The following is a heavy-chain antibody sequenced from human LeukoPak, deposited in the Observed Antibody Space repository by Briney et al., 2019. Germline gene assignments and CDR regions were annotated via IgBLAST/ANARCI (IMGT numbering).Heavy chain of an antibody. V-gene: IGHV4-39*07. J-gene: IGHJ5*02. CDR2: IFYTGST. CDR3: ASGGYCSSTSCYPNWFDP. D-gene: IGHD2-2*01. Sequence: SETLSLTCSVSGDSISNSSYYWGWIRQSPGRGLEWIVSIFYTGSTYYSPSLKSRVTISLDKSKNQLSLNLRSVTAADTAVYYCASGGYCSSTSCYPNWFDPWGQGTLVTVSS. CDR1: GDSISNSSYY.